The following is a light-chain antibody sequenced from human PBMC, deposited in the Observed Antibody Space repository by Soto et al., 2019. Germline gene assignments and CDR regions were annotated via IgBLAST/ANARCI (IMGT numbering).Light chain of an antibody. CDR2: GAS. CDR3: QIDNSAPPWT. J-gene: IGKJ1*01. V-gene: IGKV1-27*01. CDR1: QDTSNY. Sequence: DIPMTQSPSSLSASVGDRVTIACRASQDTSNYLAWYQQKPGKSPKLLIYGASTLQSGVPSRFSGSGSGTDFTLTISSLQPEDVATYYCQIDNSAPPWTFGQGTRVELK.